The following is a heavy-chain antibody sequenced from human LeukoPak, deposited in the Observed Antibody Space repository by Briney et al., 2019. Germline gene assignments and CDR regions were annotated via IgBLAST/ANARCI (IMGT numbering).Heavy chain of an antibody. Sequence: ASVKVSCKASGYTFTSYDINWVRQATGQGLEWMGWMNPNSGNTGYAQKFQGRVTMTRNTSISTAYMELSSPRSEDTAVYYCARGRSSAAATPPAYWGQGTLVTVSS. V-gene: IGHV1-8*01. CDR1: GYTFTSYD. J-gene: IGHJ4*02. CDR3: ARGRSSAAATPPAY. CDR2: MNPNSGNT. D-gene: IGHD6-13*01.